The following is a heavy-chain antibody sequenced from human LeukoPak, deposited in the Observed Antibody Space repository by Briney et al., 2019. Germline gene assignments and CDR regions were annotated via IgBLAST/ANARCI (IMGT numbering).Heavy chain of an antibody. V-gene: IGHV1-46*01. CDR2: INPGGGSA. Sequence: ASVKVSCKASGYTFTSYYMHWVRQAPGQGLEWMGIINPGGGSARYAQNFQGRVTMTRDTSTSTVYMVLSSLRSEDTALYYCARDFEGCSGGSCYLSLGYWGQGTLVTVSS. D-gene: IGHD2-15*01. CDR1: GYTFTSYY. J-gene: IGHJ4*02. CDR3: ARDFEGCSGGSCYLSLGY.